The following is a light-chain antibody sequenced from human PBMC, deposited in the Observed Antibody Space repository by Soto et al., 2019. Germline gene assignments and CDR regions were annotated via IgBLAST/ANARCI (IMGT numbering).Light chain of an antibody. V-gene: IGLV2-18*01. Sequence: QSALTQPPSVSGSPGQSVTISCTGTSSDVGSYNRVSWYQQPPGTAPKLMIYEVSNRPSGVPDRFSGSKSGNTASLTISGLQAEDEADYYCSLYTSSSTPHVIFGGGNKLTVL. CDR3: SLYTSSSTPHVI. CDR1: SSDVGSYNR. CDR2: EVS. J-gene: IGLJ2*01.